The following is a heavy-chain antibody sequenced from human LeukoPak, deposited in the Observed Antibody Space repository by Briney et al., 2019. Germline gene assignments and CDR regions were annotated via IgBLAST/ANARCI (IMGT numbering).Heavy chain of an antibody. CDR2: ISDSGSLT. CDR3: AKYGPTVTSRYFDY. CDR1: GFAFSNLA. V-gene: IGHV3-23*01. Sequence: PGGSLRLSCAASGFAFSNLAMGWVRQAPGQGLEWVSVISDSGSLTYYADSVKGRFTISRDNSKNTLFLQMNSLRAEDTALYYCAKYGPTVTSRYFDYWGQGTLLTVSS. D-gene: IGHD4-17*01. J-gene: IGHJ4*02.